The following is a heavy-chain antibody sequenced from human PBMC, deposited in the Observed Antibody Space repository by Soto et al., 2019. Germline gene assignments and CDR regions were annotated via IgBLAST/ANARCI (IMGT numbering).Heavy chain of an antibody. Sequence: PSETLSLTCAVSGGSISSGGYSWSWIRQPPGKGLEWIGYIYHSGSTYYNPSLKSRVTISVDRSKNQFSLKLSSVTAADTAVYYCARGRGTYYYDSSGYYPWGQGTLVTVSS. J-gene: IGHJ5*02. CDR2: IYHSGST. CDR1: GGSISSGGYS. CDR3: ARGRGTYYYDSSGYYP. V-gene: IGHV4-30-2*01. D-gene: IGHD3-22*01.